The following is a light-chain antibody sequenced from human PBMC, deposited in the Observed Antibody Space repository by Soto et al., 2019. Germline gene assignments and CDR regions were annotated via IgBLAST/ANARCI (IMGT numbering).Light chain of an antibody. J-gene: IGKJ1*01. CDR3: HHYDSSPWT. Sequence: EIVLTQSPGTLSLSPGERATLSCRASQSVRTILAWYQQKPGQAPRLLIYTASRRATGIPDRFSASGSGTDFTLTISRLEPEDFAVYYCHHYDSSPWTLGQGTKVEIK. CDR2: TAS. CDR1: QSVRTI. V-gene: IGKV3-20*01.